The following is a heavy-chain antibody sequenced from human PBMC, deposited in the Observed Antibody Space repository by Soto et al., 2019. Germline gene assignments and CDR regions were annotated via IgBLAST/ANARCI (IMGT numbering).Heavy chain of an antibody. CDR1: GFTFSGSA. D-gene: IGHD4-17*01. V-gene: IGHV3-73*01. J-gene: IGHJ4*02. CDR2: IRSKSNSYAT. Sequence: EVQLVESGGGLVQPGGSLKLSCAVAGFTFSGSAMHWVRQASGEGLEWVCRIRSKSNSYATAYAASVKGRFTISRDDSKNTAYPHMTSLKTEDTAVYYCTRGYGDYVRDYWGQGTLVTVSS. CDR3: TRGYGDYVRDY.